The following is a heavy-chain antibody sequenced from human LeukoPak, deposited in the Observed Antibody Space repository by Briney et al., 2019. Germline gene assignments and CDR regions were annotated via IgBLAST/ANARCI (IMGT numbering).Heavy chain of an antibody. D-gene: IGHD3/OR15-3a*01. CDR2: IRYDGSNK. V-gene: IGHV3-30*02. CDR3: AKDRRDWLWEGYFDY. J-gene: IGHJ4*02. Sequence: PGRSLRLSCAASGFTFSSYGMHWVRQAPGKGLEWVAFIRYDGSNKYYADSVKGRFTISRDNSKNTLYLQMNSLRAEDTAVYYCAKDRRDWLWEGYFDYWGQGTLVTVSS. CDR1: GFTFSSYG.